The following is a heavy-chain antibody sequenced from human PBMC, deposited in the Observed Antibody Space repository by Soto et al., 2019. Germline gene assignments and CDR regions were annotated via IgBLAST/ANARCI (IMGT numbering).Heavy chain of an antibody. CDR3: ARAAFEARRYYDFWSGYYAFDI. CDR2: IWYDGSNK. Sequence: QVQLVESGGGVVQPGRSLRLSCAASGFTFSSYGMHWVRQAPGKGLEWVAVIWYDGSNKYYADSVKGRFTISRDNSKNRLYRQLKSLIAEDTAVYYCARAAFEARRYYDFWSGYYAFDIWVQGTMLTVSS. D-gene: IGHD3-3*01. CDR1: GFTFSSYG. V-gene: IGHV3-33*01. J-gene: IGHJ3*02.